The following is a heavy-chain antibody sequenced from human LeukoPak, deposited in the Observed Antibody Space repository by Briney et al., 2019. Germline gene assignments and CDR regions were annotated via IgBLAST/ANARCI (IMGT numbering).Heavy chain of an antibody. J-gene: IGHJ5*02. CDR2: ISAYNGDT. CDR3: ARDRDIVVVPAAMYNWFDP. Sequence: ASVKVSCKASGYTFTGYTINWVRQAPGQGLEWMGWISAYNGDTNYAQKLQGRVTMTTDTSTSTAYMELRSLRSDDTAVYYCARDRDIVVVPAAMYNWFDPWGQGTLVIVSS. D-gene: IGHD2-2*01. CDR1: GYTFTGYT. V-gene: IGHV1-18*01.